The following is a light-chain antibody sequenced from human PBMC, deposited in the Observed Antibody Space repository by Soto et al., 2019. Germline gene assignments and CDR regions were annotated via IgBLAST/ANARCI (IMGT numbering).Light chain of an antibody. Sequence: EIVLTQSPATLSLSPGERAPLSCRASQSVGSVLAWDQQKPGQAPRLLIYDASNRATGIPARFSGSGSGTDIAFTISSLEQEDVAFDVCQQRSNRTSRFTFGQGTRLEIK. V-gene: IGKV3-11*01. CDR3: QQRSNRTSRFT. J-gene: IGKJ5*01. CDR1: QSVGSV. CDR2: DAS.